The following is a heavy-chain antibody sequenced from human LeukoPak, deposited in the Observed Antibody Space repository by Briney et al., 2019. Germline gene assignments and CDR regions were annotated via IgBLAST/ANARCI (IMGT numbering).Heavy chain of an antibody. CDR3: ARVGGDLVWDYYYYMDV. Sequence: ASVKVSCKASGYTFTSYYMHWVRQAPGQGLEWMGIINPSGGSTSYAQKFQGRVTMTRDTSTSTVYMELRSLRSDDTAVYYCARVGGDLVWDYYYYMDVWGKGTTVTVSS. CDR1: GYTFTSYY. D-gene: IGHD3-16*01. J-gene: IGHJ6*03. CDR2: INPSGGST. V-gene: IGHV1-46*01.